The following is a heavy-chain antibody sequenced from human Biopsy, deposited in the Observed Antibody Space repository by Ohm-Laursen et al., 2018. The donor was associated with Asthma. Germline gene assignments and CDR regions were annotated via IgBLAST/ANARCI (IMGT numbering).Heavy chain of an antibody. CDR3: VRGSSSWHHGPFHYYYGLDV. CDR1: SGSGGYMRSGNYY. J-gene: IGHJ6*02. Sequence: GTLSLTWSLSSGSGGYMRSGNYYWGWIRQPPGKGLEWIGSIYYSGTTYYNPSLESRFTVSADTTKNQFSLKLTSVTAADTAVYYCVRGSSSWHHGPFHYYYGLDVWGQGTTATVSS. D-gene: IGHD6-13*01. CDR2: IYYSGTT. V-gene: IGHV4-39*01.